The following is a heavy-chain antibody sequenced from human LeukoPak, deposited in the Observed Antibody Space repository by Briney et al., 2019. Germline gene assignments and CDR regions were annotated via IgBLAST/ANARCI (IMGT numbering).Heavy chain of an antibody. Sequence: PGGSLRLSCAASGFTFSSYGMHWVRQAPGKGLEWVAVISYDGSNKYYADSVKGRFTISRDNSKNTLYLQMNSLRAEDTAVYYCAKDHHHLSPTLRFLEWLSVRPSELYYYYGMDVWGQGTTVTVSS. V-gene: IGHV3-30*18. J-gene: IGHJ6*02. CDR2: ISYDGSNK. CDR3: AKDHHHLSPTLRFLEWLSVRPSELYYYYGMDV. CDR1: GFTFSSYG. D-gene: IGHD3-3*01.